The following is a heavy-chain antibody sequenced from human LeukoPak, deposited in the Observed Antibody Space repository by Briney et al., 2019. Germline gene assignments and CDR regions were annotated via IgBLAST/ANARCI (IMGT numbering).Heavy chain of an antibody. CDR1: GFTFSSYA. Sequence: GGSLRLSCAASGFTFSSYAMSWVRQAPGKGLEWVSSISGSGNTYYADSVKGRFTISRDNSKNTVYLEMNSLRVDDTAVYYCTKDRNKYGMDVWGQGTTVTVSS. CDR2: ISGSGNT. V-gene: IGHV3-23*01. D-gene: IGHD2/OR15-2a*01. J-gene: IGHJ6*02. CDR3: TKDRNKYGMDV.